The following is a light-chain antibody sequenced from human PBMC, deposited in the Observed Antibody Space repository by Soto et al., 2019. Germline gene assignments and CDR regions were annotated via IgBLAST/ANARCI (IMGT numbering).Light chain of an antibody. CDR1: RSNIGSNY. CDR2: RNS. Sequence: QSVLTQPPSASGTPGQRVTLSCSGSRSNIGSNYVYWYQQLPGTVPQLLIYRNSERPSGVPDRCSGSQSGTSASLAISGLRSEDEADYYCAAWDDSLSGVVFGGGTKVTVL. CDR3: AAWDDSLSGVV. J-gene: IGLJ2*01. V-gene: IGLV1-47*01.